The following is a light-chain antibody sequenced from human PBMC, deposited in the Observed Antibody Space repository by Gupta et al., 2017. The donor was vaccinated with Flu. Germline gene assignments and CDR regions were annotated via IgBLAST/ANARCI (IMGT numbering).Light chain of an antibody. J-gene: IGLJ3*02. CDR1: SSNIGVNT. CDR3: AAWDDSLKGWV. Sequence: QSVVIQPPSASGTPGQRVTISCSGSSSNIGVNTVNWYQHLPGTAPKVLVHSDDQRPSGVPDRFSGSKSGTSASLAISGLQSEDEADYYCAAWDDSLKGWVFGGGTKLTVL. V-gene: IGLV1-44*01. CDR2: SDD.